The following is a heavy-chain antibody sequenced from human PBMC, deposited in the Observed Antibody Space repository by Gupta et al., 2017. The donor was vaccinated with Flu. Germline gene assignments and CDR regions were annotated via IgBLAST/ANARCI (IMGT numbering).Heavy chain of an antibody. D-gene: IGHD3-22*01. V-gene: IGHV4-59*01. CDR3: ARDSSAFYYGSSGYYYFDS. J-gene: IGHJ4*02. CDR1: DGSISRYY. CDR2: IYSRGRP. Sequence: QVHLQESCPGLVHPSETLSLTCIVSDGSISRYYWSWIRQSPGKGLEWMGHIYSRGRPKYNPSLRGRVTISVDTSKTQVSLKLSSVTAADTAVYYCARDSSAFYYGSSGYYYFDSWGQGTLVTVSS.